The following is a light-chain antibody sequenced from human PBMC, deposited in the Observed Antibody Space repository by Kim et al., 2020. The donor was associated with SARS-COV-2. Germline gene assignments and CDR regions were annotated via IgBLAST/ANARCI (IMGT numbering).Light chain of an antibody. V-gene: IGKV1-39*01. Sequence: DIQMTQSPSSLSASVGDRVTITCRTTQSISSHLNWYQQKPGRAPKLLISAASTLHGGVPSRFSGSGSETDFTLTISSLQPEDFATYFCQQSNITPFTFGPGTKVDIK. CDR2: AAS. J-gene: IGKJ3*01. CDR3: QQSNITPFT. CDR1: QSISSH.